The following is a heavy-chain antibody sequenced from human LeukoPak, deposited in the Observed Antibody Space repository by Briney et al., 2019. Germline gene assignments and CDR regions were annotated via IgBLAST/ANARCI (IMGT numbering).Heavy chain of an antibody. CDR3: ARRPRYYGSGSHLDY. CDR1: GYTFTSYG. V-gene: IGHV1-8*03. CDR2: MNPNSGNT. J-gene: IGHJ4*02. D-gene: IGHD3-10*01. Sequence: GASVKVSCKASGYTFTSYGISWVRQAPGQGLEWMGWMNPNSGNTGYAQKFQGRVTITRNTSISTAYMELSSLRSEDTAVYYCARRPRYYGSGSHLDYWGQGTLVTVSS.